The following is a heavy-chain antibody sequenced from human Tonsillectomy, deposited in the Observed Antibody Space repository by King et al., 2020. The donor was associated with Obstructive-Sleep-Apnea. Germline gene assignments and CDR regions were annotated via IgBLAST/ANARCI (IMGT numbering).Heavy chain of an antibody. Sequence: QLQESGPGLVKPSETLSLTCTVSGYSISSGYYWGWIRQSPGKGLEWIGSIHHSGSTYYNPSLKSRVTISVDTSKNQFSLNLSSVTAADTAVYYCARGDDVWSGYYNGWFDPWGQGTLVTVSS. CDR1: GYSISSGYY. CDR2: IHHSGST. D-gene: IGHD3-3*01. CDR3: ARGDDVWSGYYNGWFDP. J-gene: IGHJ5*02. V-gene: IGHV4-38-2*02.